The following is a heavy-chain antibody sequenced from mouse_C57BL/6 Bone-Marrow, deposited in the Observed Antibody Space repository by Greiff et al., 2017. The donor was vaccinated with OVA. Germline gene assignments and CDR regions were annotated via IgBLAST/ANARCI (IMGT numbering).Heavy chain of an antibody. V-gene: IGHV1-59*01. CDR1: GYTFTSYW. CDR2: IDPSDSYT. D-gene: IGHD2-3*01. J-gene: IGHJ3*01. Sequence: VQLQQPGAELVRPGTSVKLSCKASGYTFTSYWMHWVKQRPGQGLEWIGVIDPSDSYTNYNQKFKGKATLTVDTSSSTADMQLSSLTSEDSAVYDCARGYSLAYWGQGTLVTVSA. CDR3: ARGYSLAY.